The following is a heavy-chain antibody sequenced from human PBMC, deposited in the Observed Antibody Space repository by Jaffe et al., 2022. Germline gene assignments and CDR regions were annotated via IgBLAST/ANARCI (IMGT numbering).Heavy chain of an antibody. Sequence: EVQLLESGGGLVQPGGSLRLSCAASEFTFSSYAMSWVRQAPGKGLEWVSSITGSGGSTYYADSVKGRFTISRDNTKNTLYLQMNSLRAEDTAIYYCAKDGSAQSSGWSDIWGQGTMVAVSS. CDR2: ITGSGGST. D-gene: IGHD6-19*01. CDR1: EFTFSSYA. V-gene: IGHV3-23*01. CDR3: AKDGSAQSSGWSDI. J-gene: IGHJ3*02.